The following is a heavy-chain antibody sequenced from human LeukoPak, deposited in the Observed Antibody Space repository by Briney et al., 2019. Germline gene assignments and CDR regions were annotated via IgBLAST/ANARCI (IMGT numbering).Heavy chain of an antibody. V-gene: IGHV3-30*01. CDR2: ISSGGTYE. CDR3: ARDSTYYYDSGSSGPHYFDN. CDR1: GFTFGNYA. D-gene: IGHD3-10*01. Sequence: PGKSLRLSCAASGFTFGNYAMHWVRQAPGKGLEWVSLISSGGTYEYYADSVKGRFTISRDNSKNTLYLQLNSLRAEDTAVYYCARDSTYYYDSGSSGPHYFDNWGQGTLVTVSS. J-gene: IGHJ4*02.